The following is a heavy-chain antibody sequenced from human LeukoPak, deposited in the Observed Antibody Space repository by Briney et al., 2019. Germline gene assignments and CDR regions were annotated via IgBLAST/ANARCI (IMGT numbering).Heavy chain of an antibody. V-gene: IGHV3-21*01. CDR2: ISSSSTYI. CDR3: ARGEAVAAPVDY. D-gene: IGHD6-19*01. CDR1: GFTFSSYS. J-gene: IGHJ4*02. Sequence: AGGSLRLSCAASGFTFSSYSMNWVRQAPGKGLEWVSSISSSSTYIYYADSVKGRFTISRDNAKNSLYLQMNSLRAEDTAVYYCARGEAVAAPVDYWGQGTLVTVSS.